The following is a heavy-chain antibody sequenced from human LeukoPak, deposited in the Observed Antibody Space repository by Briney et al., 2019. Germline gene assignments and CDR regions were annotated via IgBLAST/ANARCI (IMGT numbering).Heavy chain of an antibody. J-gene: IGHJ4*02. Sequence: PGGSLRLSCAASGFSFSSYAMHWVRQAPGKGLEYVSGISKSGGSTYYADSVKGRFTISRDNSKTTLYLQMSSLRPEDTAVYYCVKRDNSGQYYYDFWGQGTLVTVSS. CDR1: GFSFSSYA. CDR3: VKRDNSGQYYYDF. D-gene: IGHD3-22*01. V-gene: IGHV3-64D*09. CDR2: ISKSGGST.